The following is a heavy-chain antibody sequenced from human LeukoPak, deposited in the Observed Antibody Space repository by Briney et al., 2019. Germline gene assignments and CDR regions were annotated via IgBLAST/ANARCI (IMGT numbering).Heavy chain of an antibody. D-gene: IGHD4-17*01. V-gene: IGHV4-59*01. CDR2: IYYSGST. CDR3: ARESNGDPQLLDY. Sequence: SETLSLTCTVSGGSISSYYWSWIRQPPGKGQEWIGYIYYSGSTNYNPSLKSRVTISVDTSKNQFSLKLSSVTAADTAVYYCARESNGDPQLLDYWGQGTLVTVSS. J-gene: IGHJ4*02. CDR1: GGSISSYY.